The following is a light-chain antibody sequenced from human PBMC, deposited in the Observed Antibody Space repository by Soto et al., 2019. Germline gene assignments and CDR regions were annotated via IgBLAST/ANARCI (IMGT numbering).Light chain of an antibody. CDR3: QQYGSSPRT. CDR1: QSVSSSY. CDR2: GAS. V-gene: IGKV3-20*01. Sequence: EIVLTQSPGTLSLSPGERAILSCRASQSVSSSYLAWYRQKPGQAPSLLIYGASSRATGIPDRVSGSGSGPDFTLTISRLEPEDFAVYYCQQYGSSPRTFGQGTKVDI. J-gene: IGKJ1*01.